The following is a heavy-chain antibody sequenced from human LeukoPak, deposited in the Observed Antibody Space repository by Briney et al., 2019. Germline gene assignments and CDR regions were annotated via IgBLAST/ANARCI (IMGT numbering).Heavy chain of an antibody. CDR1: GFTFNSYW. V-gene: IGHV3-74*01. D-gene: IGHD3-22*01. J-gene: IGHJ4*02. Sequence: GGSLRLSCAASGFTFNSYWMHWVRQAPGKGLLWVSRINTDGSSTHYADSVKGRLTISRDNAKNMLYLQMNGLRAEDTAVYYCVVWGEDSSGHRFDHWGQGTLVTVSS. CDR2: INTDGSST. CDR3: VVWGEDSSGHRFDH.